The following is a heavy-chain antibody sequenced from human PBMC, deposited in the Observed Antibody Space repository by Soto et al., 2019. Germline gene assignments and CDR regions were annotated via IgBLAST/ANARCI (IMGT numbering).Heavy chain of an antibody. D-gene: IGHD5-12*01. V-gene: IGHV1-69*06. CDR2: IIPIFGTA. J-gene: IGHJ6*02. CDR1: GGTFSSYA. Sequence: GASVKVSCKASGGTFSSYAISWVRQAPGQGLELMGGIIPIFGTANYAQKFQGRVTITADKSTSTAYMELSSLRSEDTAVYYCARAGYSGYDLGGYYYYYGMDVWGQGTTVTVYS. CDR3: ARAGYSGYDLGGYYYYYGMDV.